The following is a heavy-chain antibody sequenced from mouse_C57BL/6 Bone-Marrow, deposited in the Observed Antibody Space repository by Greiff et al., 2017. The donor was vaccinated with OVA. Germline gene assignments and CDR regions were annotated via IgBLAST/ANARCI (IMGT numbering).Heavy chain of an antibody. CDR2: INPNNGGT. J-gene: IGHJ2*01. CDR3: ARSPFTTDYFDY. V-gene: IGHV1-26*01. CDR1: GYTFTDYY. D-gene: IGHD1-1*01. Sequence: EVKLQQSGPELVKPGASVKISCKASGYTFTDYYMNWVKQSHGKSLEWIGDINPNNGGTSYNQKFKGKATLTVDKSSSTAYMELRSLTSEDSAVYYCARSPFTTDYFDYWGQGTTLTVSS.